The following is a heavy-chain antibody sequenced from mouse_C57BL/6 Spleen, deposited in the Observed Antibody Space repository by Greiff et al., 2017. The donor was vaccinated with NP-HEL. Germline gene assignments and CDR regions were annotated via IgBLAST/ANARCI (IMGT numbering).Heavy chain of an antibody. Sequence: VQLQQSGAELVRPGASVTLSCKASGYTFTDYEMHWVKQTPVHGLEWIGAIDPETGGTAYNQKFKGKAILTADKSSSTAYMELRSLTSEDSAVYYCTRSPDYDYDVHFDYWSQGTTLTVSS. D-gene: IGHD2-4*01. CDR1: GYTFTDYE. V-gene: IGHV1-15*01. J-gene: IGHJ2*01. CDR3: TRSPDYDYDVHFDY. CDR2: IDPETGGT.